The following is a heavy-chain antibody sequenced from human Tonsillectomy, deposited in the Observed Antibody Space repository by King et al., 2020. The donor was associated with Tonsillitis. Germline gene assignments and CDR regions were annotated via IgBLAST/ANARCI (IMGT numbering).Heavy chain of an antibody. Sequence: QLQLQESGPGVVKPSETLSLTCTVSGGSISSSDHYWAWIRQPPGKGLEWIGYMYYSGAVFYNPSLKSRITISGGTSEKRLSLKLSSVTAADTAVYFCARSVSGSFDYWGQGALVTVSS. V-gene: IGHV4-39*01. CDR2: MYYSGAV. CDR3: ARSVSGSFDY. D-gene: IGHD1-26*01. CDR1: GGSISSSDHY. J-gene: IGHJ4*02.